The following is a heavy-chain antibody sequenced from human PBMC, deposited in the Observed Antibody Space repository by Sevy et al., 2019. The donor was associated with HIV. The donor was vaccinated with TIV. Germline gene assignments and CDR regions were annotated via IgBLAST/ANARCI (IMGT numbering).Heavy chain of an antibody. Sequence: GGSLRLSCAASGFTFSNYWMHWVRQVPGKGPTWVSNIRGDGTTTDYADSVKGRFTISRDNAKNPLYLQMNNLRAEDTATYYCARDAYDSNFDYWGQGTLVTVSS. CDR3: ARDAYDSNFDY. CDR1: GFTFSNYW. V-gene: IGHV3-74*01. J-gene: IGHJ4*02. D-gene: IGHD3-16*01. CDR2: IRGDGTTT.